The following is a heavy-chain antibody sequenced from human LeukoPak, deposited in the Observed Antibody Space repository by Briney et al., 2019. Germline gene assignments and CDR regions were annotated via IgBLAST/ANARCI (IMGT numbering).Heavy chain of an antibody. Sequence: SVKVSCKASGGTFSSYAISWVRQAPGQGLEWMGGIIPIFGTANYAQKFQGRVTITADESTSTAYMELSSLRSEDTAVYYCARDLPRSGRDAFDIWGQGTMVTVSS. J-gene: IGHJ3*02. CDR2: IIPIFGTA. D-gene: IGHD3-10*01. CDR3: ARDLPRSGRDAFDI. V-gene: IGHV1-69*13. CDR1: GGTFSSYA.